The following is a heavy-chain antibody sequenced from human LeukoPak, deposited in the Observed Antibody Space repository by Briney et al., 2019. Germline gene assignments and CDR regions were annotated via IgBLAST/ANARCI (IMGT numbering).Heavy chain of an antibody. CDR2: ISSSGSTI. CDR1: RFTFSSYS. CDR3: ARAGVAFGGIYYYYYMDV. J-gene: IGHJ6*03. Sequence: GGSLRLSCAASRFTFSSYSMNWVRQAPGKGLEWVSYISSSGSTIYYADSVKGRFTISRDNAKNSLYLQMNSLRAEDTAVYYCARAGVAFGGIYYYYYMDVWGKGTTVTVSS. V-gene: IGHV3-48*04. D-gene: IGHD3-10*01.